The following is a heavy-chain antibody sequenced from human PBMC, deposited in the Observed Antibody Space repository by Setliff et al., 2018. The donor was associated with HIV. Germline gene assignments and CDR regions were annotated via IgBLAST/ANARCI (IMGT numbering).Heavy chain of an antibody. J-gene: IGHJ4*02. CDR1: GGSISSYY. CDR2: IFYSGST. Sequence: SETLSLTCTVSGGSISSYYWSWIRQPPGKGLEWIGYIFYSGSTYYSPSLKSRLTISVDTSKNQFSLNLSSVTAADTTVYYCARHVLDYNFWSGYSTQNCFDYWGQGTLVTVSS. CDR3: ARHVLDYNFWSGYSTQNCFDY. D-gene: IGHD3-3*01. V-gene: IGHV4-59*08.